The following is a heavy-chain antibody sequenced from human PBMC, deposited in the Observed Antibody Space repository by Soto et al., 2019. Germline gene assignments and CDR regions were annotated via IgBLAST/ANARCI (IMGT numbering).Heavy chain of an antibody. V-gene: IGHV3-30*18. CDR3: AKDNPSFYWYFDL. J-gene: IGHJ2*01. D-gene: IGHD1-26*01. CDR2: ISYDGSNK. CDR1: GFTFSSYG. Sequence: QVQLVESGGGVVQPGRSLRLSCAASGFTFSSYGMHWVRQAPGKGLEWVAVISYDGSNKYYADSVKGRFTISRDNSKNTLYLQINSLRAEDTAVYYCAKDNPSFYWYFDLWGRGTLVTVSS.